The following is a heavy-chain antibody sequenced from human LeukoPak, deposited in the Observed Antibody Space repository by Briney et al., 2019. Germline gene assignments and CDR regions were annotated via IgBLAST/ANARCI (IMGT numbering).Heavy chain of an antibody. CDR2: IDPSDSYT. V-gene: IGHV5-10-1*01. D-gene: IGHD3-10*01. Sequence: GESLKISCKGSGYNFNTYWVAWVRQMPGKGLEWMGRIDPSDSYTNYSPSFQGHVTISADKSINTAYLQWSSLKASDTAIYYCARHPSGRSNHSPWYFDLWGRGTLVSVSS. J-gene: IGHJ2*01. CDR3: ARHPSGRSNHSPWYFDL. CDR1: GYNFNTYW.